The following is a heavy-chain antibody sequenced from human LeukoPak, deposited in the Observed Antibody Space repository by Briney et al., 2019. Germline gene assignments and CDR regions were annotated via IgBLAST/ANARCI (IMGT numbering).Heavy chain of an antibody. J-gene: IGHJ4*02. CDR1: GGSITSDY. V-gene: IGHV4-34*01. CDR2: INHSGST. CDR3: ARRSRGIVVVPAAVYFDY. D-gene: IGHD2-2*01. Sequence: PSETLSLTCTLSGGSITSDYWSWIRQPPGKGLEWIGEINHSGSTNYNPSLKSRVTISVDTSKNQFSLKLSSVTAADTAVYYCARRSRGIVVVPAAVYFDYWGQGTLVTVSS.